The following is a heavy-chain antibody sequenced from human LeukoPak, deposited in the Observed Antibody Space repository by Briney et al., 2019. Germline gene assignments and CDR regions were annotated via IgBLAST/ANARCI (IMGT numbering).Heavy chain of an antibody. CDR2: ISGSGGST. CDR1: GFTFSSYA. CDR3: AKAAIAAAGPGPNWFDP. J-gene: IGHJ5*02. D-gene: IGHD6-13*01. Sequence: PGGSLRLSCAASGFTFSSYAMSWVRQAPGKGLEWVSAISGSGGSTYYADSVKGRFTISRDNSKNTLYLQMNSLRAEDTAVYYCAKAAIAAAGPGPNWFDPWGQGTLVTVSS. V-gene: IGHV3-23*01.